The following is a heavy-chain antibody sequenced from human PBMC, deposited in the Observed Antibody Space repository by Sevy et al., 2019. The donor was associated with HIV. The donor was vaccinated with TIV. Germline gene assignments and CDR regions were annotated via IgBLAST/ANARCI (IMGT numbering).Heavy chain of an antibody. D-gene: IGHD6-19*01. V-gene: IGHV1-69*13. Sequence: VKVSCKASGGTFSSYGISWVRQAPGQGLEWMGGIIPILGTVNYAQKFQGRVTITADESTKTAYMELSSLRSEDTAVYYCARGGGNGWYYFDYWGQETLLTVSS. J-gene: IGHJ4*02. CDR3: ARGGGNGWYYFDY. CDR1: GGTFSSYG. CDR2: IIPILGTV.